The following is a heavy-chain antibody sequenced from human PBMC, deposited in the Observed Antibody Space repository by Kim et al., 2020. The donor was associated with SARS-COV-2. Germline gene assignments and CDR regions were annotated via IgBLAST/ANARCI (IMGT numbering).Heavy chain of an antibody. CDR2: IYYSGST. CDR1: GGSISSSSYY. V-gene: IGHV4-39*01. CDR3: ARLVGVVVAATINWFDP. D-gene: IGHD2-15*01. Sequence: SETLSLTCTVSGGSISSSSYYWGWIRQPPGKGLEWIGSIYYSGSTYYNPSLKSRVTISVDTSKNQFSLKLSSVTAADTAVYYCARLVGVVVAATINWFDPWGQGTLVTVSS. J-gene: IGHJ5*02.